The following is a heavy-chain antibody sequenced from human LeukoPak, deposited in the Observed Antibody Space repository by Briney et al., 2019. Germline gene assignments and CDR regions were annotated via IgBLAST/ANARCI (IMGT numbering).Heavy chain of an antibody. V-gene: IGHV3-30*03. Sequence: GGSLRLSCAASGFTFSSYGMHWVRQAPGKGLEWVAVISYDGSYKYYADSVKGRFTISRDNAKNTLYLQMNSLRVEDTAVYYCTRGYVGIDYWGQGTLVTVSS. D-gene: IGHD5-12*01. CDR2: ISYDGSYK. CDR1: GFTFSSYG. J-gene: IGHJ4*02. CDR3: TRGYVGIDY.